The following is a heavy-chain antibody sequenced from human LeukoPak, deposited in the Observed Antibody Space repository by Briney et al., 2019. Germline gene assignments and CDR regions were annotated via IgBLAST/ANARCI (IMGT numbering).Heavy chain of an antibody. CDR2: IYTSGST. J-gene: IGHJ6*03. CDR3: ARLTAASFGYYYYYYMDV. CDR1: GGSFSSYY. D-gene: IGHD6-13*01. V-gene: IGHV4-4*09. Sequence: SETLSLTCTVSGGSFSSYYWIWIRQPPGKGLEWIGYIYTSGSTNYNPSLKSRVTISVDTSKNQFSLKLSSVTAADTAVYYCARLTAASFGYYYYYYMDVWGKGTTVTVSS.